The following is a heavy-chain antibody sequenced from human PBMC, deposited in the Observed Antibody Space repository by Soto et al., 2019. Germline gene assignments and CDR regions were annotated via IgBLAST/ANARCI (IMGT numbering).Heavy chain of an antibody. CDR2: LSGSGGSA. J-gene: IGHJ4*02. Sequence: EVHLLESGGGLVQRGGSLRLSCAASGFTFSSYAMSWVRQAPGKGLEWVSGLSGSGGSAYYADSVKGRFTISRDNSKNTLLLQMNSLRAEDTAVYYCAKDGYCSGGSCYPDSWGQGTLVTVSS. CDR1: GFTFSSYA. D-gene: IGHD2-15*01. V-gene: IGHV3-23*01. CDR3: AKDGYCSGGSCYPDS.